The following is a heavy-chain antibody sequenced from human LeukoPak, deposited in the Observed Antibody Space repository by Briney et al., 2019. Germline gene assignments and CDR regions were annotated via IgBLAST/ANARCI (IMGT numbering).Heavy chain of an antibody. CDR1: GVSISSYY. Sequence: SETLSLTCTVSGVSISSYYWSWIRQSSGKGLEWIGYIFYSGSTNYNPSLKSRVTISVDTSKNQFSLKLTSVTAADTAVYYCARSRAYDYHFDNWGQGTLVTVSS. CDR2: IFYSGST. V-gene: IGHV4-59*01. D-gene: IGHD5-12*01. J-gene: IGHJ4*02. CDR3: ARSRAYDYHFDN.